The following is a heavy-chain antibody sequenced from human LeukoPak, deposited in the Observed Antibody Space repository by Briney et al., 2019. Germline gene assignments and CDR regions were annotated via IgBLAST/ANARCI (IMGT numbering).Heavy chain of an antibody. Sequence: PGRSLRLSCAASGFTFSSYGMHWVRQAPGKGLMWVSRLNRDGSSTTYAGSVKGRFTISRDNAKNTLYLQMNSLRAEDTGVYYCTREYENGFDYWGQGTLVTVSA. CDR2: LNRDGSST. D-gene: IGHD3-3*01. CDR3: TREYENGFDY. CDR1: GFTFSSYG. V-gene: IGHV3-74*01. J-gene: IGHJ4*02.